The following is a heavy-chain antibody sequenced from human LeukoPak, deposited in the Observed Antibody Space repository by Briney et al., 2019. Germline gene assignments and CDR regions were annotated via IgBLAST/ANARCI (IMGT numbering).Heavy chain of an antibody. CDR1: GSTFSNDW. Sequence: GGSLRLSCAAAGSTFSNDWMSWVRQAPGKGLEWVARIKSRADDGTIDYAVPVKGRFIISRDDSRNTLYLQMNSLKIKDTAMYYCTSLRLTASDYWGQGTRVSVSS. J-gene: IGHJ4*02. D-gene: IGHD5-18*01. CDR3: TSLRLTASDY. CDR2: IKSRADDGTI. V-gene: IGHV3-15*01.